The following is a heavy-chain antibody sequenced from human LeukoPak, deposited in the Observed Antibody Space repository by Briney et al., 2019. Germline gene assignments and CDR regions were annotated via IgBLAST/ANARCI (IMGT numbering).Heavy chain of an antibody. V-gene: IGHV3-21*01. CDR2: INSSSSYI. CDR1: GFTFSSYS. D-gene: IGHD6-13*01. CDR3: AKTTPPPTIGDMQQLVLGYSDY. J-gene: IGHJ4*02. Sequence: GGSLRLSCAASGFTFSSYSKNWVRHAPGKGREWVSSINSSSSYIYYAHSVKGRFTISRDNAKNLLYKQMNSMRAEDTAVYYCAKTTPPPTIGDMQQLVLGYSDYWGPGTPGTVSS.